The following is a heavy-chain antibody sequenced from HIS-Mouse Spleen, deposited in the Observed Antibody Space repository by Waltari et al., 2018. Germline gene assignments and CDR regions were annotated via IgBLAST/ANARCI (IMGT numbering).Heavy chain of an antibody. J-gene: IGHJ4*02. D-gene: IGHD6-6*01. CDR2: ISYDGINK. CDR1: GFTFSSYA. Sequence: QVQLVESGGGVVQPGRSLRLSCAASGFTFSSYAMHWVRQAPGKGLEWVAVISYDGINKSYADSVKGRFTISRDNSKNTLYLQMNSLRAEDTAVYYCARVEYSSSSGGDYWGQGTLVTVSS. CDR3: ARVEYSSSSGGDY. V-gene: IGHV3-30*04.